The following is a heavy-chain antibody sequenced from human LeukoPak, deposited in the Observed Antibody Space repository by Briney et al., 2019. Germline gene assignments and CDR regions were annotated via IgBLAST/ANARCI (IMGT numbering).Heavy chain of an antibody. Sequence: GGSLRLSCAASGFTFSSYGMHWVRQAPGKGLEWVAVIWYDGSNKYYADSVKGRFTISRDNSKNTLYLQMNSLRAEDTAVYYCAREEWIQLWSTGAFDIWGQGTMVTVSS. CDR3: AREEWIQLWSTGAFDI. CDR1: GFTFSSYG. J-gene: IGHJ3*02. D-gene: IGHD5-18*01. CDR2: IWYDGSNK. V-gene: IGHV3-33*01.